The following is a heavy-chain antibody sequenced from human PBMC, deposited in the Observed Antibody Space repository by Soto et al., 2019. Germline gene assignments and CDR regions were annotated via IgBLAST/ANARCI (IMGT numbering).Heavy chain of an antibody. Sequence: SETLSLGCTVSGGSISSYYWSWIRQPPGKGLDLTPYIHHSRSKNYNPSLKSRVTISVDTSKNQFSLKLSSVTAADPAVYYCARDMHSAFTHYFDPWGQGTMVTVSS. J-gene: IGHJ5*02. V-gene: IGHV4-59*01. CDR1: GGSISSYY. CDR3: ARDMHSAFTHYFDP. CDR2: IHHSRSK. D-gene: IGHD1-26*01.